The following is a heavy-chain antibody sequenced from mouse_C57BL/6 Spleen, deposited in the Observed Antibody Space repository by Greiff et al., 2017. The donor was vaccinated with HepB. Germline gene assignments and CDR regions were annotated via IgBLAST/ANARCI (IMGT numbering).Heavy chain of an antibody. CDR3: ASGFGYSLFDY. CDR1: GYSITSGYY. D-gene: IGHD2-3*01. CDR2: ISYDGSN. V-gene: IGHV3-6*01. Sequence: EVKLMESGPGLVKPSQSLSLTCSVTGYSITSGYYWNWIRQFPGNKLEWMGYISYDGSNNYNPSLKNRISITRDTSKNQFFLKLNSVTTEDTATYYCASGFGYSLFDYWGKGTTLTVSS. J-gene: IGHJ2*01.